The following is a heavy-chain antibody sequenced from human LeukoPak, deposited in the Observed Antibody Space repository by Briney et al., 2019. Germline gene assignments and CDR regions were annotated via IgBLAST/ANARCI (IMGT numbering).Heavy chain of an antibody. J-gene: IGHJ4*02. CDR1: GFTFSNYA. D-gene: IGHD1-26*01. CDR3: AREVGPTDY. CDR2: ISSVGNYI. V-gene: IGHV3-21*01. Sequence: PGGSLRLSCAASGFTFSNYAMNWVRQAPGKGLEWVSSISSVGNYIYYTDSVKGRFTVSRDNAKNSLYLQMNSLRVEDTAVYYCAREVGPTDYWGQGALVTVSS.